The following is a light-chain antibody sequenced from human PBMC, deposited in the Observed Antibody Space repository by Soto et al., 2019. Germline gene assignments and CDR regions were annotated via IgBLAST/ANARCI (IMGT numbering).Light chain of an antibody. CDR1: SSDVGGYNY. Sequence: QSALTQPASLSGSPGQSITISCTGTSSDVGGYNYVSWYQQRPGKAPKLMIYEVSNRPSGVSNRFSGSKSDNTASLTISGLQAEDEADYYCSSFTSTSSVVFGGGTKLTVL. CDR2: EVS. J-gene: IGLJ2*01. V-gene: IGLV2-14*01. CDR3: SSFTSTSSVV.